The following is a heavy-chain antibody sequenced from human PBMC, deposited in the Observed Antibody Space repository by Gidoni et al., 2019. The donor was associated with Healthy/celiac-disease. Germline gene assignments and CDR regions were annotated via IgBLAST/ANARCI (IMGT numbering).Heavy chain of an antibody. CDR2: ISGSGGST. Sequence: EVQLLESGGGLVQPGGSLRLSCAASGFTFSSYAMSWVRQAPGKGLEWVSAISGSGGSTYYADSVKGRFTISRDNSKNTLYLQMNSLRAEDTAVYYCAKVEQQLASKSRYYGMDVWGQGTTVTVSS. D-gene: IGHD6-13*01. V-gene: IGHV3-23*01. CDR1: GFTFSSYA. CDR3: AKVEQQLASKSRYYGMDV. J-gene: IGHJ6*02.